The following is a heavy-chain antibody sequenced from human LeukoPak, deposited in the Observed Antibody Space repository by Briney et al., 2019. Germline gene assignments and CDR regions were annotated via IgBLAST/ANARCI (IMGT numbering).Heavy chain of an antibody. V-gene: IGHV1-46*01. CDR2: INPSGGST. CDR3: ARVGRSYSSSSPFDY. Sequence: ASVKVSCKASGYTFTSYYMHWVRQAPGQGLEWMGIINPSGGSTSYAQKFQGKVTMTRDTSTSTVYMELSSLRSEDTAVYYCARVGRSYSSSSPFDYWGQGTLVTVSS. D-gene: IGHD6-6*01. CDR1: GYTFTSYY. J-gene: IGHJ4*02.